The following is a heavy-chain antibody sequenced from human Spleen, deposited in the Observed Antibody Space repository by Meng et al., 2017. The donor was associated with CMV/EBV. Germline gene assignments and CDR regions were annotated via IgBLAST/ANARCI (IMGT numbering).Heavy chain of an antibody. CDR2: MNPTGGGT. CDR3: ARGGEGIDY. J-gene: IGHJ4*02. Sequence: ASVKVSCKASGNTFSGYFLTWVRQAPGQGLEWMGWMNPTGGGTNCAQKLQGRVTMTRDTSISTAYMELSRLRSDDTAVYYCARGGEGIDYWGQGTLVTVSS. V-gene: IGHV1-2*02. D-gene: IGHD3-10*01. CDR1: GNTFSGYF.